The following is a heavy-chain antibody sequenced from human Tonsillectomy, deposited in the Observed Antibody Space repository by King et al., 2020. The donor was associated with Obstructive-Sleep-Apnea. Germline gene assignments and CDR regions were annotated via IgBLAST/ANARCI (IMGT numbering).Heavy chain of an antibody. Sequence: LQLQESGPGLVKPSETLSFTCNVSGGSISSSSYYWGWIHQPPGKGLEWIGSIYYSGSTYYNLSLKSRVTISVDTSKNQFSLKLSSVTAADTAMFYCARHARGLDAFDIWGQGTMVTISS. CDR1: GGSISSSSYY. J-gene: IGHJ3*02. CDR3: ARHARGLDAFDI. V-gene: IGHV4-39*01. D-gene: IGHD3-22*01. CDR2: IYYSGST.